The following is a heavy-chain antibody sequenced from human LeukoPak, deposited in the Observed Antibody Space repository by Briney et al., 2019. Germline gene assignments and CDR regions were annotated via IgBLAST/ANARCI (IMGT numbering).Heavy chain of an antibody. Sequence: GGSLRLSCAAPGFTFSSYAMSWVRQAPGKGLEWVSAISGSGGSTYYADSVKGRFTISRDNSKNTLYLQMNSLRAEDTAVYYCAKLARPPHDYGDYDLSYYFDYWGQGTLVTVSS. CDR3: AKLARPPHDYGDYDLSYYFDY. V-gene: IGHV3-23*01. CDR1: GFTFSSYA. CDR2: ISGSGGST. D-gene: IGHD4-17*01. J-gene: IGHJ4*02.